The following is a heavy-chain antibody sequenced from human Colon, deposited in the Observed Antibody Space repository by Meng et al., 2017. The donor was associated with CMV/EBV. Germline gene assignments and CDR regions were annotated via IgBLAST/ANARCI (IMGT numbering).Heavy chain of an antibody. D-gene: IGHD3-10*01. CDR3: AKRVDVSGSFIDY. V-gene: IGHV3-33*03. CDR2: IWFDGSSE. CDR1: GSAFSICG. Sequence: CAASGSAFSICGMDLGRQAPGKGLEWVALIWFDGSSEKYADSVKGRFTISRDNSKNTLYLQMNSLRVEDTAVYYCAKRVDVSGSFIDYWGQGALVTVSS. J-gene: IGHJ4*02.